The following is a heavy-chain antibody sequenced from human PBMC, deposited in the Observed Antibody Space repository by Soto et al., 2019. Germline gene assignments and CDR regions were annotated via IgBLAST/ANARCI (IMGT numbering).Heavy chain of an antibody. Sequence: PGGSLRLSCTASGFTFGDYAMSWVRQAPGKGLEWVGFIRSKAYGGTTEYAASVKDRFTISRDDSKSIAYLQMNSLKAEDTAVYYCTRAPVLTDVRTEYYYYGMDVWGQGTTVTVSS. V-gene: IGHV3-49*04. D-gene: IGHD3-9*01. CDR1: GFTFGDYA. CDR2: IRSKAYGGTT. J-gene: IGHJ6*02. CDR3: TRAPVLTDVRTEYYYYGMDV.